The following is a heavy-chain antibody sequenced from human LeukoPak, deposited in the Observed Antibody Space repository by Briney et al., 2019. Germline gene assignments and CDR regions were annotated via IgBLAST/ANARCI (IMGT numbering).Heavy chain of an antibody. CDR2: IIPIFGTA. D-gene: IGHD2-2*01. J-gene: IGHJ5*02. Sequence: ASVKVSCKASGGTFSSYAISWVRQAPGQGLEWMGGIIPIFGTANYAQKFQGRVTITTDESTSTAYMELSSLRSEDTAVYYCALIPKYCSSTSCYLNGWFDTWGQGTLVTVSS. CDR1: GGTFSSYA. CDR3: ALIPKYCSSTSCYLNGWFDT. V-gene: IGHV1-69*05.